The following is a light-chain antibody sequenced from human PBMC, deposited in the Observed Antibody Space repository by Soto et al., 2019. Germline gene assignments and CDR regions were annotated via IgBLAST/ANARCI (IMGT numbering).Light chain of an antibody. V-gene: IGKV3-20*01. Sequence: EIVLTQSPGTLSLSPGEIATLSFSASQSVSSNYLAWYQQKPGQAPRLLIYGASSRATGIPDRFSGSGSGTEFILTISSLQPDDFATYYCQQYNSYRTFGQGTKVDIK. J-gene: IGKJ1*01. CDR1: QSVSSNY. CDR3: QQYNSYRT. CDR2: GAS.